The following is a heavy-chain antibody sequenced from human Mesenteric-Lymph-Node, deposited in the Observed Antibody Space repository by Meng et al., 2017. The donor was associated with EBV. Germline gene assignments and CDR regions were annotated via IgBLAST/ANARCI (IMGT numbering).Heavy chain of an antibody. Sequence: QLYLSRCGLGRVKPSETLSSKTTAPGEPGGSYNFSVSWIRQPPGKGLEWIGYIHYSGSTNYNPSLKSRVTISVDSSKNQFSLRLTSVTAADTAVYYCARLLAVGASWWFDPWGLGTLVTVSS. V-gene: IGHV4-61*01. CDR3: ARLLAVGASWWFDP. D-gene: IGHD6-19*01. CDR2: IHYSGST. J-gene: IGHJ5*02. CDR1: GEPGGSYNFS.